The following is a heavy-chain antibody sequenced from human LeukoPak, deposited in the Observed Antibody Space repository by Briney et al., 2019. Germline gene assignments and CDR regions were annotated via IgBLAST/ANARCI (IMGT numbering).Heavy chain of an antibody. CDR3: ARGAYYDSSGPIDY. V-gene: IGHV3-33*08. CDR1: GFTFSSYA. D-gene: IGHD3-22*01. Sequence: GGSLRLSCAASGFTFSSYAMSWVRQAPGKGLEWVAIIWYDGSNKYYADSVKGRFTISRDNSKKTLYLQMNSLRAGDTAVYYCARGAYYDSSGPIDYWGQGTLVIVSS. CDR2: IWYDGSNK. J-gene: IGHJ4*02.